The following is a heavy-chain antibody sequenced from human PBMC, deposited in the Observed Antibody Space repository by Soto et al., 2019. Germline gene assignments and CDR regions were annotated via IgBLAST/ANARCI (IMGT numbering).Heavy chain of an antibody. D-gene: IGHD3-10*01. V-gene: IGHV3-23*01. CDR1: GFTFSSYA. J-gene: IGHJ4*02. Sequence: GGSLRLSCAASGFTFSSYAMSWVRLAPGKGLEWVSAISGSGGSTYYADSVKGRFTISRDNSKNTLYLQMNSLRAEDTAVYYCAKMGIRRLLWFGELLYHFDYWGQGTLVTVSS. CDR3: AKMGIRRLLWFGELLYHFDY. CDR2: ISGSGGST.